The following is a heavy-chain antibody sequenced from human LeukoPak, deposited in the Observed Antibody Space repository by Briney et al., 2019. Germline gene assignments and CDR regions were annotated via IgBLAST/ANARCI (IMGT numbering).Heavy chain of an antibody. CDR3: ATSVNYYGMDV. Sequence: GGSLRLSCAASGFTFSSYAMHWVRQAPGKGLEWVAVISYDGSNKYYADSVKGRFTISRDNSKNTLYLQMNSLRAEDTAVYYCATSVNYYGMDVWGQGTTVTVSS. J-gene: IGHJ6*02. CDR2: ISYDGSNK. V-gene: IGHV3-30-3*01. CDR1: GFTFSSYA. D-gene: IGHD4-17*01.